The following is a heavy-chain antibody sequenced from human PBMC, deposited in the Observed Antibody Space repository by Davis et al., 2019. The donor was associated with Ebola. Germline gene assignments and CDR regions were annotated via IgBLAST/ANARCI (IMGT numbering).Heavy chain of an antibody. CDR3: ARGGHILLMVYAPMGYDS. CDR1: GGSFTGYY. CDR2: INHSGST. J-gene: IGHJ5*01. D-gene: IGHD2-8*01. Sequence: SETLSLTFAVYGGSFTGYYWSWIRQPPGKGLEWIGEINHSGSTNYNPSLKSRVTISVDTSKNQFSLKLSSVTAADTAVYYCARGGHILLMVYAPMGYDSWGQGTLVTVSS. V-gene: IGHV4-34*01.